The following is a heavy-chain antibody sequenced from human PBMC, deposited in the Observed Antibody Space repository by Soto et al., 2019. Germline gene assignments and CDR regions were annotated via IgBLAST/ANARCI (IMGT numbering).Heavy chain of an antibody. J-gene: IGHJ4*02. CDR1: GGTFSSYA. CDR2: IIPIFGTA. V-gene: IGHV1-69*13. D-gene: IGHD5-12*01. Sequence: SVKVSCNASGGTFSSYAISWVRQAPGQGLEWMGGIIPIFGTANYAQKFQGRVTITADESTSTAYMELSSLRSEDTAVYYCARNRDGYNYRNFDYWGQGTLVTVSS. CDR3: ARNRDGYNYRNFDY.